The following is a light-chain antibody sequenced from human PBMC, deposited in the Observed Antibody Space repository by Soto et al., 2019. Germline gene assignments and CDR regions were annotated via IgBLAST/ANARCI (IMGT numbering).Light chain of an antibody. CDR1: SSDIGGNNY. CDR3: SSNGSSYSDLV. Sequence: QSALTQPPSASGSPGQSVTISCTGTSSDIGGNNYVSWYQQHPGKAPKLMIYEITKRPSGVPDRFSGSMSGNSASLTVSGLQAEDEADYYCSSNGSSYSDLVFGGGTKLTVL. V-gene: IGLV2-8*01. J-gene: IGLJ2*01. CDR2: EIT.